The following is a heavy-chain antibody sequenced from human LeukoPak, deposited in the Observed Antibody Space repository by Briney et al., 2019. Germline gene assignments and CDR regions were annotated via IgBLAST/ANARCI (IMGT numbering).Heavy chain of an antibody. Sequence: GGSLRLSCAASGFTFSSYSMNWVRQAPGQGLECVSSISSSSSYIYYADSVKCRFTISRDNAQNSLYLQMNSLRAEDTAVSSCARDLFQKGNWFDPWGQGTLVTVSS. CDR2: ISSSSSYI. CDR1: GFTFSSYS. CDR3: ARDLFQKGNWFDP. J-gene: IGHJ5*02. V-gene: IGHV3-21*01. D-gene: IGHD2/OR15-2a*01.